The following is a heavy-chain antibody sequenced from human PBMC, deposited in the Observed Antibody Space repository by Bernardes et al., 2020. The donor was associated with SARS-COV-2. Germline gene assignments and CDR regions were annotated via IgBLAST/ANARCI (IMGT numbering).Heavy chain of an antibody. CDR1: GYTFTIYD. J-gene: IGHJ3*02. D-gene: IGHD3-22*01. CDR2: MNPNSANT. CDR3: ARGSYYDSSGYYHRHAFDI. V-gene: IGHV1-8*01. Sequence: ASVKVSCKASGYTFTIYDINWVRQATGQGLEWMGWMNPNSANTGYAQKFQGRVTMTRNTSISTAYMELSSLRSEDTAVYYCARGSYYDSSGYYHRHAFDIWGQGTMVTGSS.